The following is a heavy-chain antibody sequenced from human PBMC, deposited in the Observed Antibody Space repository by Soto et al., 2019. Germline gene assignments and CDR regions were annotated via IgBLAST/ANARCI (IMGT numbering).Heavy chain of an antibody. CDR2: VFYSGRT. D-gene: IGHD2-15*01. V-gene: IGHV4-39*01. J-gene: IGHJ4*02. CDR1: GGSISSAPPY. Sequence: PSETLSLTCTVSGGSISSAPPYWAWIRQPPGKGLEWIGHVFYSGRTTYSPSLRSRVSISADTSKNQFSLRLSSMTAADAAVYFCVGFEYHTICSQWGQGTLVIVSS. CDR3: VGFEYHTICSQ.